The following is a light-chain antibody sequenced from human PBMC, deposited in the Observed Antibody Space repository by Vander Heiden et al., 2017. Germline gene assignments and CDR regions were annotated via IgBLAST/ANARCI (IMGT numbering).Light chain of an antibody. CDR2: WAS. J-gene: IGKJ1*01. V-gene: IGKV4-1*01. CDR3: QQEDNTPWT. Sequence: DIVLTQSPDSLAVSLGERATINCKSSQSVLYSSNNNNYLAWYQQKPGQPPKLLIYWASTRESGVPDRFSGSGSGTDFTLTISSLQAEDVAVYYCQQEDNTPWTFGQGTKVEIK. CDR1: QSVLYSSNNNNY.